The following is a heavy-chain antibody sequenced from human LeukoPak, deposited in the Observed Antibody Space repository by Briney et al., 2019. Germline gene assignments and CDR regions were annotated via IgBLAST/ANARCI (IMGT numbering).Heavy chain of an antibody. CDR3: ARVRSGGQIDY. CDR2: INHSGST. V-gene: IGHV4-34*01. CDR1: GGSFSGYY. D-gene: IGHD1-26*01. Sequence: SETLSLTCAVYGGSFSGYYWSWIRQPPGKGLEWIGEINHSGSTNYNPSLKSRVTISVDTSKNQFSLKLSSVSAADTAVYYCARVRSGGQIDYWGQGTLVTVSS. J-gene: IGHJ4*02.